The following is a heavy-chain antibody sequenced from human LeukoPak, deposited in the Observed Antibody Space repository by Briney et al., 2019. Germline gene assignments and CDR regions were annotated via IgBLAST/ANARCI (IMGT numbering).Heavy chain of an antibody. CDR1: GGSISSYY. J-gene: IGHJ4*02. CDR3: ARTEGYSSGWYLID. V-gene: IGHV4-59*01. Sequence: SETLPLTCTVSGGSISSYYWSWIRQPPGKGLEWIGYIYYSGSTNYNPSLKSRVTISVDTSKNQFSLKLSSVTAADTAVYYCARTEGYSSGWYLIDWGQGTLVTVSS. D-gene: IGHD6-19*01. CDR2: IYYSGST.